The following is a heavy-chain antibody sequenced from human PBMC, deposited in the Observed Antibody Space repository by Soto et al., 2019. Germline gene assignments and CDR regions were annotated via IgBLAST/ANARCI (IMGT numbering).Heavy chain of an antibody. CDR3: AREIAARPGFYYYYGMDV. J-gene: IGHJ6*02. CDR1: GFTFSSYG. CDR2: IWYGGSNK. D-gene: IGHD6-6*01. Sequence: QVQLVESGGGVVQPGRSLRLSCAASGFTFSSYGMHWVRQAPGKGLEWVAVIWYGGSNKYYADSVKGRFTISRDNSKNTLYLHMSSLRAEDTAVYYCAREIAARPGFYYYYGMDVWGQGTTVTVSS. V-gene: IGHV3-33*01.